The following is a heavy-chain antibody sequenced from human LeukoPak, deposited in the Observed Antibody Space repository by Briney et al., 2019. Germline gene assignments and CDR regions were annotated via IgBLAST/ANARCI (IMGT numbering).Heavy chain of an antibody. Sequence: PSETLSLTCTVSGYSISSGYYWGWIRQPPGKGLEWIGEINHSGSTNYNPSLKSRVTISVDTSKNQFSLKLSSVTAADTAVYYCAPRRYRWFGELFAFDIWGQGTMVTVSS. CDR3: APRRYRWFGELFAFDI. D-gene: IGHD3-10*01. CDR1: GYSISSGYY. J-gene: IGHJ3*02. V-gene: IGHV4-38-2*02. CDR2: INHSGST.